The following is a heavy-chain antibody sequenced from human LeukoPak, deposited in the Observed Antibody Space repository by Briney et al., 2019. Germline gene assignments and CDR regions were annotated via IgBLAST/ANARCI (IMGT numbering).Heavy chain of an antibody. CDR3: ARRRYYDGSGYLE. V-gene: IGHV4-39*01. D-gene: IGHD3-22*01. J-gene: IGHJ1*01. CDR1: GDSVSRSDSY. Sequence: SETLSLTCSVSGDSVSRSDSYWDWIRQPPGKGLEWIGTIYYSGRTYYSPSLKSRVTMSVDPSNNQFSLNLRSVTAADTAVYYCARRRYYDGSGYLEWGQGTLLSASS. CDR2: IYYSGRT.